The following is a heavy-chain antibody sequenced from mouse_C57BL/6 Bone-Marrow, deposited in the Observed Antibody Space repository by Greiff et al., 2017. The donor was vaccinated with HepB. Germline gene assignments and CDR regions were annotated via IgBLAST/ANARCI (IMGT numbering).Heavy chain of an antibody. Sequence: EVKLMESGGGLVQPGGSLKLSCAASGFTFSDYYMYWVRQTPEKRLEWVAYISNGGGSTYYPDTVKGRFTISRDNAKNTLYLQMSRLKSEDTAMYYCARRGYYGSSYAMDYWGQGTSVTVSS. D-gene: IGHD1-1*01. V-gene: IGHV5-12*01. J-gene: IGHJ4*01. CDR3: ARRGYYGSSYAMDY. CDR1: GFTFSDYY. CDR2: ISNGGGST.